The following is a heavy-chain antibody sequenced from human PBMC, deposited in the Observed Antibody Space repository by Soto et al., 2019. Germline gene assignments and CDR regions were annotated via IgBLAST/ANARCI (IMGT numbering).Heavy chain of an antibody. CDR3: ARPGAVAGNCWRGFDI. V-gene: IGHV5-51*01. Sequence: GESLKISCRGSGYSFTSYCIGWVRQMPGKGLEWMGLIYPSDSDTRYSPSFHGQVTISADKAISTAYLQWSSLQASDTAMYSCARPGAVAGNCWRGFDIWGQGTMVTVSS. J-gene: IGHJ3*02. CDR2: IYPSDSDT. D-gene: IGHD6-19*01. CDR1: GYSFTSYC.